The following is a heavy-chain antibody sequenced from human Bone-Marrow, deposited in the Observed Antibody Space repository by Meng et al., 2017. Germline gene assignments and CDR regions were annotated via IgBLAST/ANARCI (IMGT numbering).Heavy chain of an antibody. V-gene: IGHV5-51*04. Sequence: GESLKISCKGPGYKCRNFWIARVRQMLGKGPEWMGIIYPDDSETSYSPSFQGQVSISADKPITTVYLKWDSLRASDTAMYYCARGTTEATLFGFDIWGQGTMVSVSS. CDR2: IYPDDSET. CDR1: GYKCRNFW. J-gene: IGHJ3*02. D-gene: IGHD1-1*01. CDR3: ARGTTEATLFGFDI.